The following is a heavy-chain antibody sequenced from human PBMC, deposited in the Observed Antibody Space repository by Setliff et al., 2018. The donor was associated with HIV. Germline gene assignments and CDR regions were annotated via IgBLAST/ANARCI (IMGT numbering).Heavy chain of an antibody. CDR1: GFTFSDYY. J-gene: IGHJ4*02. Sequence: PGGSLRLSCAASGFTFSDYYMSWVRQAPGKGLEWVSSISVSGANTFYADCVKGRFTISRDNSKNTLFLQMNSLRDEDTAVYYCAKGRPNWNFDYWGQGMMVTVSS. D-gene: IGHD3-3*01. V-gene: IGHV3-23*01. CDR3: AKGRPNWNFDY. CDR2: ISVSGANT.